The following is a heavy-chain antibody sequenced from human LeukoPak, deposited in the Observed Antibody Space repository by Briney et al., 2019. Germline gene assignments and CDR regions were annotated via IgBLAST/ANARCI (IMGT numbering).Heavy chain of an antibody. J-gene: IGHJ3*02. D-gene: IGHD1-26*01. CDR1: GGLISSGSYY. CDR3: ARELGGATACAFDI. Sequence: SETLSLTCTVSGGLISSGSYYWSWIRQPAGKGLEWIGRIYTSGSTNYNPSLKSRVTISVDTSKNQFSLKLSSVTAADTAVYYCARELGGATACAFDIWGQGTMVTVSS. V-gene: IGHV4-61*02. CDR2: IYTSGST.